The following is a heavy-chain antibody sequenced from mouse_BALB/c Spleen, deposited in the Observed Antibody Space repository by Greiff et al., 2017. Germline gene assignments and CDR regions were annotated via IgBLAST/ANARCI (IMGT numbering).Heavy chain of an antibody. CDR2: IYPSDSYT. CDR1: GYTFTSYW. V-gene: IGHV1-69*02. Sequence: QVQLQQPGAELVRPGASVKLSCKASGYTFTSYWINWVKQRPGQGLEWIGNIYPSDSYTNYNQKFKDKATLTVDKSSSTAYMQLSSPTSEDSAVYYCTTYYDDAMDYWGQGTSVTVSS. D-gene: IGHD2-4*01. J-gene: IGHJ4*01. CDR3: TTYYDDAMDY.